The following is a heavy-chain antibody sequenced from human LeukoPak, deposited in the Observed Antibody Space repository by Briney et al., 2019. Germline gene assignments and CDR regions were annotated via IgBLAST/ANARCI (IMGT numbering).Heavy chain of an antibody. D-gene: IGHD3-22*01. CDR1: GGSISSYY. CDR3: SRYYYDSSGYRDAFDI. J-gene: IGHJ3*02. V-gene: IGHV4-59*01. CDR2: IYYSGST. Sequence: SETLSLTCTVSGGSISSYYWSWIRQPPGKGLEWIGYIYYSGSTNYNPSLKSRVTISVDTSKNQSSLKLSSVTAADTAVYYCSRYYYDSSGYRDAFDIWGQGTMVTVSS.